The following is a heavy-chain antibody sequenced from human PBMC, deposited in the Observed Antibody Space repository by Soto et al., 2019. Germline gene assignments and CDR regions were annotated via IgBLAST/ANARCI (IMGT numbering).Heavy chain of an antibody. Sequence: PSETLSLTCTVSGGSISSTAYSWSWIRQSAGKGLEWIGFVYPSGSTNYNLSLESRVTISVDTAMNQFSLRLSSVTAADTAVYYCARERFRGPKTYYYGLDVWGQGTTVTVSS. V-gene: IGHV4-61*08. CDR3: ARERFRGPKTYYYGLDV. J-gene: IGHJ6*02. CDR1: GGSISSTAYS. D-gene: IGHD3-3*01. CDR2: VYPSGST.